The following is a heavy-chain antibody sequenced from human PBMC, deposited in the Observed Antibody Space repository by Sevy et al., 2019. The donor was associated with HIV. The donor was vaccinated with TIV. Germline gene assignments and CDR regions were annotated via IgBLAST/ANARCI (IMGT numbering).Heavy chain of an antibody. D-gene: IGHD3-22*01. J-gene: IGHJ4*02. CDR2: FDPEDGER. V-gene: IGHV1-24*01. Sequence: ASVKVSCKVSGYTLTALSMHWVRQTPGKGLEWMGSFDPEDGERIYAQKFQVRVDMTEDTSTDTAYMELSSLRSEDTAVYYCATTKDYYESSGDPFDYWGQGTLVTVSS. CDR1: GYTLTALS. CDR3: ATTKDYYESSGDPFDY.